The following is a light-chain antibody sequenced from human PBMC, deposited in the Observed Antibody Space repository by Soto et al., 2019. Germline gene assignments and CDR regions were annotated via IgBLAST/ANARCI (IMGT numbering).Light chain of an antibody. CDR1: QSISGSY. CDR2: GAS. V-gene: IGKV3-20*01. J-gene: IGKJ1*01. CDR3: QQYGSSQT. Sequence: EIVLTQSPGTLSLSPGERATLSCRASQSISGSYLAWYQQKPGQAPRLLIYGASSRATGIPDTFSGSGSGTDFTLTISRLEPEDFAVYYCQQYGSSQTFDQGTKVEIK.